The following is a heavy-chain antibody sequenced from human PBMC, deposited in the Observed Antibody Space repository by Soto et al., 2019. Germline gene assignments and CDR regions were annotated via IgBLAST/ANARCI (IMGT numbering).Heavy chain of an antibody. CDR2: ISGSGGST. CDR3: AKDPAPYYYDSSGYSDY. D-gene: IGHD3-22*01. Sequence: GGSLRLSCAASGFTFSSYAMSWVRQAPGKGLEWVSAISGSGGSTYYADSVKGRFTISRDNSKSTLYLQMNSLRAEDTAVYYCAKDPAPYYYDSSGYSDYWGQGTLVTVSS. V-gene: IGHV3-23*01. CDR1: GFTFSSYA. J-gene: IGHJ4*02.